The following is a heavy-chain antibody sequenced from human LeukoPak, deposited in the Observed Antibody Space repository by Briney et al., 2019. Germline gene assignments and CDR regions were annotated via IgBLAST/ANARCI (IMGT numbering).Heavy chain of an antibody. Sequence: SGGSLRLSCAASGFTFSSYSMNWVRQAPGKGLEWVSCISSSSSYIYYADSVKDRFTISRDNAKDTLYLQINSLRAEDTAVYYCARGITGMYYYDPWGQGTLVTVSS. J-gene: IGHJ5*02. CDR1: GFTFSSYS. CDR3: ARGITGMYYYDP. V-gene: IGHV3-21*01. D-gene: IGHD3-10*01. CDR2: ISSSSSYI.